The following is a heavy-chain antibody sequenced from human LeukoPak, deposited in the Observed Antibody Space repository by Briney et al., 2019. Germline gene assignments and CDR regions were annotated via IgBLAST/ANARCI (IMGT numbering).Heavy chain of an antibody. CDR1: GFTFSSYG. V-gene: IGHV3-30*18. J-gene: IGHJ6*02. Sequence: GGSPRLSCAASGFTFSSYGMHWVRQAPGKGLEWVAVISYDGSNKYYADSVKGRFTISRDNSKNTLYLQMNSLRAEDTAVYYCAKSGRELHYYYGMDVWGQGTTVTVSS. CDR2: ISYDGSNK. D-gene: IGHD1-26*01. CDR3: AKSGRELHYYYGMDV.